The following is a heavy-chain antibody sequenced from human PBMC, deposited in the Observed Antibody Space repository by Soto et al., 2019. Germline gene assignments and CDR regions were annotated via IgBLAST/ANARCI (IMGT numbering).Heavy chain of an antibody. J-gene: IGHJ4*02. CDR2: IYYTGST. CDR3: ARGTRLVPAAIVGYFFDF. Sequence: PSETLSLTCSVSGGSISGYYWSWLRQSPGKGLEWIGYIYYTGSTNYNHSLNSPVNMSVVTSKNHFSLGLSSVTAADTVMYYCARGTRLVPAAIVGYFFDFWGQGTLVTVSS. V-gene: IGHV4-59*13. CDR1: GGSISGYY. D-gene: IGHD2-2*01.